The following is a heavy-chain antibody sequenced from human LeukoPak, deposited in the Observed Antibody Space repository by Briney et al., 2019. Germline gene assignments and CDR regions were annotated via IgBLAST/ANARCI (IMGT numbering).Heavy chain of an antibody. Sequence: SQTLSLTCAISGDSVSGGTGWSWIRQSPSRGLEWLGRTYYRSRWHYDYAVSVKSRITINPDASKNQFSLQLNSVTPEDTAVYYCAGGGGYYWAFDIWGQGTIVTVPS. CDR3: AGGGGYYWAFDI. CDR1: GDSVSGGTG. D-gene: IGHD3-3*01. CDR2: TYYRSRWHY. V-gene: IGHV6-1*01. J-gene: IGHJ3*02.